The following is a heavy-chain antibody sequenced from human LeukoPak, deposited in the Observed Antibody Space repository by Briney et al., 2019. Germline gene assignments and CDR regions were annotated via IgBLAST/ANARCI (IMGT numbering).Heavy chain of an antibody. CDR2: IYSGGST. V-gene: IGHV3-66*02. CDR3: ARGDYYYYYMDV. J-gene: IGHJ6*03. Sequence: TGGSLRLSCAASGFTVSSNYMSWVRQAPGKGLEWVSVIYSGGSTYYADSAKGRFTISRDNSKNTLYLQMNSLRAEDTAVYYCARGDYYYYYMDVWGKGTTVTVSS. CDR1: GFTVSSNY.